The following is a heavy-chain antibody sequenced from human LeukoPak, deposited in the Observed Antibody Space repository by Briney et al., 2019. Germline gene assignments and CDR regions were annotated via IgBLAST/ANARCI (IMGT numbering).Heavy chain of an antibody. J-gene: IGHJ3*02. V-gene: IGHV4-61*02. CDR2: IYTSGST. CDR1: GGSISSGSYY. Sequence: KPSETLSLTCTVYGGSISSGSYYWGWIRQPGGKGLEWIGRIYTSGSTNYTPSLKSRVTISVDTSKNQFSLKLSSVTAADTAVYYCARLHRMDSAFDIWGQGTMVTVSS. D-gene: IGHD2-2*03. CDR3: ARLHRMDSAFDI.